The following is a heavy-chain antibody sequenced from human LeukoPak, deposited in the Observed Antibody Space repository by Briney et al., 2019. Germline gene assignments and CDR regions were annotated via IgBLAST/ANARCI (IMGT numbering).Heavy chain of an antibody. CDR2: ITPSGGST. CDR1: GYTFTSYY. V-gene: IGHV1-46*01. J-gene: IGHJ5*02. D-gene: IGHD5-12*01. Sequence: ASVKVSCKASGYTFTSYYMHWVRQAPGQGLEWMGIITPSGGSTSYAQKFRGRVTMTTDTSTSTVYMELSSLRSEDTAVYYCARGGSGGKDWFDLWGQGTLVTVSS. CDR3: ARGGSGGKDWFDL.